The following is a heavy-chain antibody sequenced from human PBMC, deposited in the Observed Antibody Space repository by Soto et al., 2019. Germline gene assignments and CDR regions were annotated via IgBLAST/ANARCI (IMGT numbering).Heavy chain of an antibody. Sequence: SETLSLTCTVSGDSVSSGTYYWSWIRQPPGKGLEWIGYIYYSGSTYYNPSLKSRVTISVDTSKNQFSLKLSSVTAADTAVYYCASTVAVAGDRYWFDPWGQGTLVTVSS. V-gene: IGHV4-31*03. CDR2: IYYSGST. J-gene: IGHJ5*02. D-gene: IGHD6-19*01. CDR3: ASTVAVAGDRYWFDP. CDR1: GDSVSSGTYY.